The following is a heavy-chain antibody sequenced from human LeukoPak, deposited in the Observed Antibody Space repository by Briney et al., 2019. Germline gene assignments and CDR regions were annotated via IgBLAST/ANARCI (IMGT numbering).Heavy chain of an antibody. V-gene: IGHV3-48*03. J-gene: IGHJ4*02. CDR1: GFTFSSYE. D-gene: IGHD2-15*01. CDR2: ISSSGSTI. CDR3: ARDGFVAATNDFDY. Sequence: PGGSLRLSCAASGFTFSSYEMNWVRQAPGKGLEWVSYISSSGSTIYYADSVKGRFTISRDNAKNSLYLQMNSLRAEDTAVYYCARDGFVAATNDFDYWGQGTLVTVSS.